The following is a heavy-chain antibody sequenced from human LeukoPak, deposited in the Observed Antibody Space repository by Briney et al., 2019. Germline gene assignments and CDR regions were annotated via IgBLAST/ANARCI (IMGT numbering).Heavy chain of an antibody. Sequence: GGSLRLSCTASGFTFSDYWMHWVRQAPGKGLVWVSRINSDGSRTNYADCVKGRFTISRDNAKNTVFLQMNSLRAEDTAVYFCARDKTYGYNLWGQGTRVTVSS. J-gene: IGHJ5*02. D-gene: IGHD5-18*01. V-gene: IGHV3-74*01. CDR2: INSDGSRT. CDR1: GFTFSDYW. CDR3: ARDKTYGYNL.